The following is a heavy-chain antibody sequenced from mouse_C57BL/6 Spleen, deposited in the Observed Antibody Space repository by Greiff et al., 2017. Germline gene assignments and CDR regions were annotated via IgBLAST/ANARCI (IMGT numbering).Heavy chain of an antibody. V-gene: IGHV1-80*01. CDR2: IYPGAGDT. D-gene: IGHD2-4*01. CDR1: GYAFSSYW. J-gene: IGHJ3*01. Sequence: QVQLQQSGAELVKPGASVKISCKASGYAFSSYWMNWVKQRPGKGLEWIGQIYPGAGDTNYNGKLKGKATLTADKSCSTAYMQISSLASEDTAVYFWAGYYYDSGVGFAYGGQETLVTVSA. CDR3: AGYYYDSGVGFAY.